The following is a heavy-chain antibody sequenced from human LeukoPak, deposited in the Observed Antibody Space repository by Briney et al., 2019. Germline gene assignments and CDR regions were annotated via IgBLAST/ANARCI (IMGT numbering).Heavy chain of an antibody. CDR3: AARPTSAAVAPSDF. CDR2: ISGSGDGT. V-gene: IGHV3-23*01. D-gene: IGHD6-19*01. Sequence: GGSLRLSCAASGLTPSSCGMSWVRQAPGKGLEWVSAISGSGDGTYYADSVKGRFTISRDNSKSMLYLEMNSLRAEDTATYYCAARPTSAAVAPSDFWGQGNLVTVSS. CDR1: GLTPSSCG. J-gene: IGHJ4*02.